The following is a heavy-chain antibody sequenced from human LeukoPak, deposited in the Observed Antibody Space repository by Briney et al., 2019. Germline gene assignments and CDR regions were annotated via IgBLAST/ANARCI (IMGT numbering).Heavy chain of an antibody. CDR3: ARDGYSSSWHHYYYYMDV. D-gene: IGHD6-13*01. CDR1: GGTFSSYA. CDR2: IIPIFGTA. J-gene: IGHJ6*03. V-gene: IGHV1-69*13. Sequence: SVKVSCKASGGTFSSYAISWVRQAPGQGLEWMGGIIPIFGTANYAQKFQGRVTITADESTSTAYTELSSLRSEDTAVYYCARDGYSSSWHHYYYYMDVWGKGTTVTISS.